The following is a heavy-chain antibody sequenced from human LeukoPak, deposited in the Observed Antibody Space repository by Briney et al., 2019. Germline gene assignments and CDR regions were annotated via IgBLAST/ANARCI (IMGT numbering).Heavy chain of an antibody. CDR3: ARVRVAAGVDY. J-gene: IGHJ4*02. Sequence: SETLSLTCTLSVGSISSSSYYWGWGPQPPGKGLEWIVSIYYSGSTYDNPSLKSRVTISVDTSKNQFSLKLTSVTAADTAVYYCARVRVAAGVDYWGQGTLLTVSS. V-gene: IGHV4-39*07. CDR2: IYYSGST. CDR1: VGSISSSSYY. D-gene: IGHD6-13*01.